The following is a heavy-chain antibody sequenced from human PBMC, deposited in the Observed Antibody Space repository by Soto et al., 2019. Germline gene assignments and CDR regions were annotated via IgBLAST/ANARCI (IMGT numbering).Heavy chain of an antibody. D-gene: IGHD5-18*01. J-gene: IGHJ4*02. CDR1: GITFSSYA. Sequence: EVQLLESGGGLVQPGGTLRLSCAASGITFSSYAMSWVRQAPGKGREWVSTIIGSGGTTYYADSVKGRFTVSRDNSENTLSLQMNSLRAEDTAVYYWAKKRGVDAAGPGNYFDYWGQGTLVSVSS. CDR2: IIGSGGTT. V-gene: IGHV3-23*01. CDR3: AKKRGVDAAGPGNYFDY.